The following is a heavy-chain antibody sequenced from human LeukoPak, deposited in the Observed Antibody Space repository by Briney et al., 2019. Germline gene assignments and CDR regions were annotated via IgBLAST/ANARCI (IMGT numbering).Heavy chain of an antibody. CDR3: AMESRMAVAASDY. Sequence: GGSLRLSCAASGITFDEYAMNGLRQAPGEGREGVSNMSWNTGVIVYADAVKSRFTVSRDNAKTSLFLQMNSLRAEDTALYYCAMESRMAVAASDYWGQGTRATVPS. CDR2: MSWNTGVI. CDR1: GITFDEYA. V-gene: IGHV3-9*01. D-gene: IGHD6-19*01. J-gene: IGHJ4*02.